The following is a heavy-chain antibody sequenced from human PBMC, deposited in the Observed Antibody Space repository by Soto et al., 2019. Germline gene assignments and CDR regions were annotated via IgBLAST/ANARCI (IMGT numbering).Heavy chain of an antibody. CDR1: GFIFSDYY. Sequence: QVLLVESGGGLVKPGGSLRLSCAASGFIFSDYYMSWVRQTPGTGQEWVSYISTRSTYTNYADSVKGRFTISSDNAKNSLYLQMDSLIVEDTAVYYCARDLAWKRGKVGRYYYGMDVWGQGTTVTVSS. CDR2: ISTRSTYT. V-gene: IGHV3-11*06. D-gene: IGHD1-1*01. J-gene: IGHJ6*02. CDR3: ARDLAWKRGKVGRYYYGMDV.